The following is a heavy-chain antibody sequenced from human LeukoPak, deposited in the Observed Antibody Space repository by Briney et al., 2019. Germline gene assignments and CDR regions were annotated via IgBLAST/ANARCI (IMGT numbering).Heavy chain of an antibody. CDR1: GYSISRGYY. CDR3: ARGGPGNSFDP. D-gene: IGHD1-1*01. J-gene: IGHJ5*02. Sequence: SETLSLTCAVWGYSISRGYYWGWIRQPPGNGLEWIGSIYYRGRTHYNPSLKSRVTISVDTYQNKFSLKLSSVTASDTAVYYCARGGPGNSFDPWGQGTLVTVSS. CDR2: IYYRGRT. V-gene: IGHV4-38-2*01.